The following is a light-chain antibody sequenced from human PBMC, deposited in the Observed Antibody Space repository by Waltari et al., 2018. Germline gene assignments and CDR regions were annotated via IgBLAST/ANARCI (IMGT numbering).Light chain of an antibody. CDR3: QQYYSYPFT. CDR2: ATS. Sequence: AIRITQSPSSLSASTGDRVTITCRASQGINNLLAWYQQKPGKAPNLLIYATSTLQSGVPSRFSGYVSGTDFTLTITYLQSDDFATYYCQQYYSYPFTFGPGTKVDIK. V-gene: IGKV1-8*01. CDR1: QGINNL. J-gene: IGKJ3*01.